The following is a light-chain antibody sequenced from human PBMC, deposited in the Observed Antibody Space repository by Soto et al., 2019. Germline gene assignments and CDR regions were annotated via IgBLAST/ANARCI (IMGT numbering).Light chain of an antibody. CDR1: QSVSNY. CDR2: DAS. J-gene: IGKJ5*01. Sequence: DIVLQQSPATLSLSPGATATLSCRSSQSVSNYLAWYQQKPGQAPRLLIYDASNRATGIPARFSGSGSGTDFTLTISSLEPEDCAVYYCQQRSNWLSITFGQGTRLRL. V-gene: IGKV3-11*01. CDR3: QQRSNWLSIT.